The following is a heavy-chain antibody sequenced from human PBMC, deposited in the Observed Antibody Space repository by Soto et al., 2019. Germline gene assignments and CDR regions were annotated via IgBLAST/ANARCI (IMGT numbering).Heavy chain of an antibody. CDR2: IYYIGST. CDR3: ARHASLYNPIDY. Sequence: TSETLSLTCTVSGGSINNYYWSWIRQPPGKGLEWIGYIYYIGSTNYNPSLKSRVTISVDTSKNQFSLKLSSVTAADTAVYYCARHASLYNPIDYWGQGTLVTVS. V-gene: IGHV4-59*08. CDR1: GGSINNYY. J-gene: IGHJ4*02. D-gene: IGHD1-20*01.